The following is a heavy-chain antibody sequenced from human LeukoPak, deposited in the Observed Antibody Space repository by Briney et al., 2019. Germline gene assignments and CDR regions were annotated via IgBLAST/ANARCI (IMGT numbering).Heavy chain of an antibody. CDR2: IQQDGSEK. CDR1: GFTFGLYW. D-gene: IGHD4-11*01. CDR3: ARLDGWDYNNYDY. Sequence: GGSLRLSCAASGFTFGLYWMSWVRQAPGKGLEWVANIQQDGSEKYYVDSVRGRFTISRDNAKNSLYLQMNSLRAEDTAMYYCARLDGWDYNNYDYWGQGTLVTISS. V-gene: IGHV3-7*01. J-gene: IGHJ4*02.